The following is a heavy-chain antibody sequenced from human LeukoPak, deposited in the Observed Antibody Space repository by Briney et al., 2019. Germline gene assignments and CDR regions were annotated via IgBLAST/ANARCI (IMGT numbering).Heavy chain of an antibody. J-gene: IGHJ4*02. D-gene: IGHD3-10*01. V-gene: IGHV3-23*01. Sequence: GSLRLSCAASGFTFSSYAMSWVRQAPGKGLEWVSIIFGSGDTTYYADSVKGRFTVSRDNSKNMLYLQMNNLRPEDTATYYCAKDPIGDYWGQGTLVTVSS. CDR3: AKDPIGDY. CDR1: GFTFSSYA. CDR2: IFGSGDTT.